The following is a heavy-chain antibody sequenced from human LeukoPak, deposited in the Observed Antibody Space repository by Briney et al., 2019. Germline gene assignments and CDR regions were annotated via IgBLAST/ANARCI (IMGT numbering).Heavy chain of an antibody. CDR1: GFSFRRYS. CDR2: ISSGSDYI. V-gene: IGHV3-21*01. J-gene: IGHJ6*02. D-gene: IGHD3-10*01. CDR3: AKETHYYGSGSYLYGMDV. Sequence: GGSLRLSCAASGFSFRRYSMNWVRQAPGKGLEWVSTISSGSDYIYYADSVRGRFTISRDNFRNSVFLEVNSLRAEDTAVYYCAKETHYYGSGSYLYGMDVWGQGTTVTVSS.